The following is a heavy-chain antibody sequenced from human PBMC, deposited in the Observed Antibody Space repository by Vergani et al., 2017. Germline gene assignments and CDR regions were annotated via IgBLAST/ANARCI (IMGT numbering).Heavy chain of an antibody. CDR3: AKDMRGCSGGSCYSYYYGMDV. D-gene: IGHD2-15*01. CDR1: GFNFDDYA. V-gene: IGHV3-43D*03. CDR2: ISWDGGST. J-gene: IGHJ6*02. Sequence: EVQLVESGGVVVQPGGSLRLSCAASGFNFDDYAMHWVRQAPGKGLEWVSLISWDGGSTYSADSVKGRFTISRDKSKNSLYLQINSLRADDTALYYCAKDMRGCSGGSCYSYYYGMDVWGQGTTVTVSS.